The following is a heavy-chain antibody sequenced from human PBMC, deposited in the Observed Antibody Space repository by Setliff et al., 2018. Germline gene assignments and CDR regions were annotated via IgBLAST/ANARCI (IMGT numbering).Heavy chain of an antibody. Sequence: SETLSLTCTVSGGSISSRSYYWGWIRQPPGKGLEWIGSIYHSGSSYYNPSLRSRVTISVDTSKNQFSLILRSVTAADTAVYYCTSTPRGGINITTRAGAFDSWGQGTLVTVSS. CDR3: TSTPRGGINITTRAGAFDS. CDR2: IYHSGSS. J-gene: IGHJ4*02. V-gene: IGHV4-39*07. CDR1: GGSISSRSYY. D-gene: IGHD6-6*01.